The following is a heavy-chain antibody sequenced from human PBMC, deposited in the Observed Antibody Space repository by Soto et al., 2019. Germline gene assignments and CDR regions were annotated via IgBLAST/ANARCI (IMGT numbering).Heavy chain of an antibody. V-gene: IGHV1-69*01. CDR3: GRDRMTTVQSPNYYYGMDV. CDR1: VGTFSSYA. Sequence: QVQLVQSGAEVKKPGSSVKVSCKASVGTFSSYAISWVRQAPGQGLEWMGGIIPIFGTANYAQKFQGRVTITADESTRTAYMELSSLRSEDTAVYYCGRDRMTTVQSPNYYYGMDVWGQGTTVTVSS. CDR2: IIPIFGTA. D-gene: IGHD4-17*01. J-gene: IGHJ6*02.